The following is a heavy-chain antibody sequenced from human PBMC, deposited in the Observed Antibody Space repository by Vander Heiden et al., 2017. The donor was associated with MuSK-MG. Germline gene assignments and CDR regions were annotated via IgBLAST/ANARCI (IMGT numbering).Heavy chain of an antibody. CDR3: ARTERWAPLHYGMDV. J-gene: IGHJ6*02. CDR1: GYIFTNYW. Sequence: EVQLVQSGAEMKKPGESLKIACTTSGYIFTNYWIGWVRQMPGKGLEWMGIIYPSDSDARYSPSFQGQVTISVDKSITTAYLQWTSLKASDTAIYYCARTERWAPLHYGMDVWGQGTTVTVSS. CDR2: IYPSDSDA. V-gene: IGHV5-51*01.